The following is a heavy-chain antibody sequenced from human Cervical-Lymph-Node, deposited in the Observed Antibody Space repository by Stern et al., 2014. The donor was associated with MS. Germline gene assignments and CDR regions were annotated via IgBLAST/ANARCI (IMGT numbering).Heavy chain of an antibody. CDR1: GGTFSTER. Sequence: QMQLVQSGSVAKKPGSSVKVSCKVSGGTFSTERISCVRQAPGQGLEWMGSIIPIFGPADYARQFQDRVTIIADESTSEVHMELSSLRSEDTGVYYCARLGSGYDSSYLDFWGQGSLVTVSS. V-gene: IGHV1-69*01. J-gene: IGHJ4*02. CDR3: ARLGSGYDSSYLDF. CDR2: IIPIFGPA. D-gene: IGHD5-12*01.